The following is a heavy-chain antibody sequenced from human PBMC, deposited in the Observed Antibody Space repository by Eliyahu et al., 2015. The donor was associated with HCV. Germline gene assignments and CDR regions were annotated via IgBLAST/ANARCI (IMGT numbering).Heavy chain of an antibody. CDR1: GGTFSNYA. Sequence: QVQLVQSGAELKKPGSSVKVSCKASGGTFSNYALXWVRQAPGQGPEWMGGIIPIFGSANYAQKFQGRVTIIADESTSTVYMELSSLRFEDTAVYYCAILNSGSYWFGHWGQGTLVTVSS. CDR3: AILNSGSYWFGH. V-gene: IGHV1-69*01. CDR2: IIPIFGSA. J-gene: IGHJ5*02. D-gene: IGHD3-10*01.